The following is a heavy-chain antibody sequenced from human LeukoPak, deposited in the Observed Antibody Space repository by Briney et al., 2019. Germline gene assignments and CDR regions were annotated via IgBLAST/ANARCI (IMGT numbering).Heavy chain of an antibody. Sequence: ASVKVSCKASGYTFTSYGISWVRQAPGQGLEWMGWISAYNGNTNYAQKLQGRVTMTTDTSTSTAYMELRSLRSDDTAVYYCARVTMVRGVITPRHFDYWGQGTLVTVSS. D-gene: IGHD3-10*01. CDR1: GYTFTSYG. CDR2: ISAYNGNT. V-gene: IGHV1-18*01. J-gene: IGHJ4*02. CDR3: ARVTMVRGVITPRHFDY.